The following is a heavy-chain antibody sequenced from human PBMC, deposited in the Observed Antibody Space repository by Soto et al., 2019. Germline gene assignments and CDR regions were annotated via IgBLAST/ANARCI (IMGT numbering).Heavy chain of an antibody. CDR1: GGSFSGYY. CDR3: ARSMYYSDGSNYSPFEC. Sequence: PSETLSLTCAVYGGSFSGYYWSWIRQPPGKGLEWIGYFYYTGSTNYNPSLNSRVTISIDASKNQFSLRLSSVTAADTAVYYCARSMYYSDGSNYSPFECWGQGTLVTVSS. CDR2: FYYTGST. D-gene: IGHD3-22*01. V-gene: IGHV4-59*12. J-gene: IGHJ4*02.